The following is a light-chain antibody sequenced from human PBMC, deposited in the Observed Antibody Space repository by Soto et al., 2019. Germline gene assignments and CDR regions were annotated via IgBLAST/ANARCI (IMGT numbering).Light chain of an antibody. CDR1: QDIGND. J-gene: IGKJ1*01. CDR2: GAS. CDR3: LQDHTYPWT. Sequence: DSVTITCRASQDIGNDLGWYQQRPGEAPELLLYGASTLRSGVPSRFSGSGSGTHFALTINNLQPEDSATYFCLQDHTYPWTFGQGTKVEI. V-gene: IGKV1-6*01.